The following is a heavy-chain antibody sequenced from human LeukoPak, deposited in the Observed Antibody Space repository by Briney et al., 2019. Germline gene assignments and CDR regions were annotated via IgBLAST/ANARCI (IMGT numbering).Heavy chain of an antibody. V-gene: IGHV4-31*03. CDR2: IYYSGCT. CDR3: ARVLGGSSSWYSSHQTKVPEYYFDY. CDR1: GGSISSGGYY. D-gene: IGHD6-13*01. Sequence: SQTLSLTCTVSGGSISSGGYYWRWLRQHPGKGLEWSGYIYYSGCTYYNPSLKSRVTISVDTSKNQFSLKLSSVTAADTAVYYCARVLGGSSSWYSSHQTKVPEYYFDYWGQGTLVTVSS. J-gene: IGHJ4*02.